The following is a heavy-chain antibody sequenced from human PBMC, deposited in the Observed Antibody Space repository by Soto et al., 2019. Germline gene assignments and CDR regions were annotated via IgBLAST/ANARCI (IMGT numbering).Heavy chain of an antibody. V-gene: IGHV2-5*01. CDR1: GFSLSTSGVS. D-gene: IGHD6-13*01. Sequence: QITLKESGPPLVKPTQTLTLTCTFSGFSLSTSGVSVGWIRQPPGKALEWLALIYWNDDKHYRPSLKSKLTITKDTAKNQVVLTMTKMDPVDTATYYCAQRQLGSAFDVWGQGTMVTVSS. CDR2: IYWNDDK. CDR3: AQRQLGSAFDV. J-gene: IGHJ3*01.